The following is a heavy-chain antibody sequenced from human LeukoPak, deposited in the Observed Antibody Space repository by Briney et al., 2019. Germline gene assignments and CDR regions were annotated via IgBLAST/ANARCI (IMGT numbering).Heavy chain of an antibody. CDR2: IYPGDSDT. J-gene: IGHJ6*03. CDR3: ARLDSSSWLYYYYMDV. CDR1: GYTCTSYW. V-gene: IGHV5-51*01. D-gene: IGHD6-13*01. Sequence: GESLKISCKGSGYTCTSYWIGWVRQMPGKGLEWMGIIYPGDSDTRYSPSFQGQVTISADKSISTAYLQWSSLKASDTAMYYCARLDSSSWLYYYYMDVWGKGTTVTVSS.